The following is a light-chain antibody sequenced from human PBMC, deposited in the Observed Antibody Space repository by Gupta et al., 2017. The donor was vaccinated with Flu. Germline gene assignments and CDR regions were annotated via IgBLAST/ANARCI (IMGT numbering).Light chain of an antibody. CDR1: QSISNW. CDR3: QRNDSLWT. J-gene: IGKJ1*01. V-gene: IGKV1-5*03. Sequence: SPSTLSASVGDRVTITCRASQSISNWLDWYQQKPGKVPKLLIYQASRGESGVPSRFSGSGSGTEFTLTSSSLQPDDVANYYCQRNDSLWTFGQGTRVEIK. CDR2: QAS.